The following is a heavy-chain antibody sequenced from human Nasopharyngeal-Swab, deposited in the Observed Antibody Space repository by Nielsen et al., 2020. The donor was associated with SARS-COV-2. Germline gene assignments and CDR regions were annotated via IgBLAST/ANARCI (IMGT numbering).Heavy chain of an antibody. CDR2: INPNSGGT. Sequence: WVRQAPGQGPEWMGRINPNSGGTNYAQKFQGRVTMTRDTSISTAYMELSRLRSDDTAVYYCASWGSSSGAFDYWGQGTLVTVSS. CDR3: ASWGSSSGAFDY. D-gene: IGHD6-6*01. J-gene: IGHJ4*02. V-gene: IGHV1-2*06.